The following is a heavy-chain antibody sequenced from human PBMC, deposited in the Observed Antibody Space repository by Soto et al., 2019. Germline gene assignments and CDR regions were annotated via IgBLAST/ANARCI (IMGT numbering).Heavy chain of an antibody. CDR3: ARWVEVSLDYFDS. CDR1: GGSIISNSHY. V-gene: IGHV4-39*07. D-gene: IGHD2-15*01. Sequence: SETLSLTCTVSGGSIISNSHYWAWIRKPPGKALEWIGHTHHSGNPYYNPSLKSRVAISVDTSKNQFSLYLNSVTAADTAVYYCARWVEVSLDYFDSWGQGTPVTVSS. CDR2: THHSGNP. J-gene: IGHJ4*02.